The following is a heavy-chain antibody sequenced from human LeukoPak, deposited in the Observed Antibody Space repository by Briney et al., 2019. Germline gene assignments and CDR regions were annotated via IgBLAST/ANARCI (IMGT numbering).Heavy chain of an antibody. V-gene: IGHV3-53*01. D-gene: IGHD5-18*01. Sequence: GGSLRLSCAASGFTVSSNYMSWVRQAPGKGLEWVSVIYSGGSTHYADSVKGRFTISRDNFKNTLYLQMNSLRAEDTAVYYCARAPGDSYGYYYYYYMDVWGKGTTVTVSS. CDR3: ARAPGDSYGYYYYYYMDV. CDR2: IYSGGST. J-gene: IGHJ6*03. CDR1: GFTVSSNY.